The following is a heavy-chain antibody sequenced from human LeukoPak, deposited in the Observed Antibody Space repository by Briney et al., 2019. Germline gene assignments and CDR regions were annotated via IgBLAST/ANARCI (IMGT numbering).Heavy chain of an antibody. V-gene: IGHV4-4*07. Sequence: SETLSLTCTVFGASISGYYWSWIRQPAGKRLEWIGRIYTSGSTNYNPSLKSRVTMSVDTSKNQFSLKLSSVTAADTAVYYCARDLSSTYYYDSNTGGWFDPWGQGTLVTVSS. CDR1: GASISGYY. CDR2: IYTSGST. J-gene: IGHJ5*02. D-gene: IGHD3-22*01. CDR3: ARDLSSTYYYDSNTGGWFDP.